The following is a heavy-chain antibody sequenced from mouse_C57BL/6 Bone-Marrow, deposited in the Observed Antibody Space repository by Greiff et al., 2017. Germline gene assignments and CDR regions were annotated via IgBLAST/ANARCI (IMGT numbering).Heavy chain of an antibody. CDR3: ARMDYGSSFDY. CDR2: IHPNSGST. Sequence: QVQLQQPGAELVKPGASVKLSCKASGYTFTSYWMHWVKQRPGQGLEWIGMIHPNSGSTNYNEKFKSKATLTVDKSSSTAYMQLSSLTSEDSAVYYCARMDYGSSFDYWGQGTTLTVSS. CDR1: GYTFTSYW. V-gene: IGHV1-64*01. J-gene: IGHJ2*01. D-gene: IGHD1-1*01.